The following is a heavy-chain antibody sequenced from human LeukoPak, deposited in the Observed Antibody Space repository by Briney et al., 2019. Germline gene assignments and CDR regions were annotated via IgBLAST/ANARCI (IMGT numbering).Heavy chain of an antibody. V-gene: IGHV3-9*01. CDR2: ISWNSGSI. D-gene: IGHD6-25*01. Sequence: GRSLRLSCAASGFTFDDYAMHWVRQAPGKGLEWVSGISWNSGSIGYADSVKGRFTISRDNAKNSLYLQMNSLRAEDTALYYCAKGVGSEAYYMDVWGKGTTVTVSS. J-gene: IGHJ6*03. CDR3: AKGVGSEAYYMDV. CDR1: GFTFDDYA.